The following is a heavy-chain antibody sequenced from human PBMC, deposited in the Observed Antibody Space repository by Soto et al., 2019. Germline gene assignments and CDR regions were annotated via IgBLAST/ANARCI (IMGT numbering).Heavy chain of an antibody. J-gene: IGHJ4*02. Sequence: ASVKVSCKASGYTFTSYAMHWVRQAPGQRLEWMGWINAGNANTKYSQKFQGRVTITRDTSASTAYMELSSLRSEDTAVYYCARDPAYHGPWGQGTLVTVSS. CDR3: ARDPAYHGP. D-gene: IGHD2-2*01. CDR1: GYTFTSYA. CDR2: INAGNANT. V-gene: IGHV1-3*01.